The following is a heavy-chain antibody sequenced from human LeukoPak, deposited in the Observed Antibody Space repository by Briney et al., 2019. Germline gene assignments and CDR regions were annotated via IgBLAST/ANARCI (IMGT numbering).Heavy chain of an antibody. D-gene: IGHD2-2*01. CDR1: GYTFTSYD. J-gene: IGHJ4*02. V-gene: IGHV1-8*01. Sequence: ASVKVSCKASGYTFTSYDINWVRQATGQGLEWMGWMNPNSGNTGYAQKFQGRVTMTRNTSISTAYMELSSLRSEDTAVYYCARYCSSTSCSNFDYWGQGTLVTVSS. CDR3: ARYCSSTSCSNFDY. CDR2: MNPNSGNT.